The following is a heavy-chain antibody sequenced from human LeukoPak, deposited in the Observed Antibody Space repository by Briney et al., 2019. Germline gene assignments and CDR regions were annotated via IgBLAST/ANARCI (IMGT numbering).Heavy chain of an antibody. CDR1: GFTFSSYW. CDR2: ISSSSSYI. D-gene: IGHD3-10*01. V-gene: IGHV3-21*01. CDR3: ARENPYYYGSGSPGAFDI. J-gene: IGHJ3*02. Sequence: PGGSLRLSCAASGFTFSSYWMSWVRQAPGKGLEWVSSISSSSSYIYYADSVKGRFTISRDNAKNSLYLQMNSLRAEDTAVYYCARENPYYYGSGSPGAFDIWGQGTMVTVSS.